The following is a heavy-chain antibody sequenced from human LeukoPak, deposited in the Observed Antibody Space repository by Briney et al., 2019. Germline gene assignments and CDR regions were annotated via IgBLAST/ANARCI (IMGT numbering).Heavy chain of an antibody. V-gene: IGHV3-30-3*01. CDR3: ASGYTYYYGSGIYY. CDR2: ISYDGSNK. Sequence: PGGSLRLSCAVSGFTFDNYAMHWVRQAPGKGLEWVAVISYDGSNKYYADSVKGRFTISRDNSKNSLYLQMNSLRAEDTAVYYCASGYTYYYGSGIYYWGQGTLVTASS. CDR1: GFTFDNYA. J-gene: IGHJ4*02. D-gene: IGHD3-10*01.